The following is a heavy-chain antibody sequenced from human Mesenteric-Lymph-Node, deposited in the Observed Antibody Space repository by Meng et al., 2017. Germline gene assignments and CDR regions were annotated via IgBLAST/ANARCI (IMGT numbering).Heavy chain of an antibody. D-gene: IGHD3-3*01. CDR3: ARDGGYDFWSGYQQLGYFDY. J-gene: IGHJ4*02. CDR1: GFTFSTYW. V-gene: IGHV3-21*01. CDR2: ISSSSSYI. Sequence: GGSLRLSCAASGFTFSTYWMTWVRQAPGKGLEWVSSISSSSSYIYYADSVKGRFTISRDNAKNSLYLQMNSLRAEDTAVYYCARDGGYDFWSGYQQLGYFDYWGQGTLVTVSS.